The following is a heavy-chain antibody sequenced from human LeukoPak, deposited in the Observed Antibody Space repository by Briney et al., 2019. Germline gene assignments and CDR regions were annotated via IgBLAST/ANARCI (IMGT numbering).Heavy chain of an antibody. J-gene: IGHJ6*02. CDR2: IWYDGSNK. V-gene: IGHV3-33*01. D-gene: IGHD4-11*01. Sequence: GGSLRLSCVASGFTFSSYGMHWVRQAPGKGLEWVAVIWYDGSNKYYADSVKGRFTISRDNSKNTLYLQMNSLRAEDTAVYYCARGLQDLLNYYYYGMDVWGQGTTVTVSS. CDR3: ARGLQDLLNYYYYGMDV. CDR1: GFTFSSYG.